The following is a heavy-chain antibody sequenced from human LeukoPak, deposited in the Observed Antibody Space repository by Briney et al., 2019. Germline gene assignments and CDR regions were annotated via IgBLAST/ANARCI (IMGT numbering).Heavy chain of an antibody. CDR3: ARSPHILTGENFDY. V-gene: IGHV1-2*02. D-gene: IGHD3-9*01. CDR2: VNLNSGGT. J-gene: IGHJ4*02. CDR1: GYTFTDFY. Sequence: ASVKVSSKTSGYTFTDFYMHWVRQAPGQGLEWMGWVNLNSGGTNFAQKFQGRVSMTRDTSISTAYMQLSRLRFDDTAVYYCARSPHILTGENFDYWGQGTLLTVSS.